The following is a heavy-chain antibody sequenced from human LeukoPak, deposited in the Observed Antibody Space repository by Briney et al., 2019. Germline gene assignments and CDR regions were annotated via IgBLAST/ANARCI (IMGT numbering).Heavy chain of an antibody. CDR2: IYYSGNT. D-gene: IGHD5-24*01. V-gene: IGHV4-39*07. CDR1: GGSISSSAYY. CDR3: ARKMATSGNYGMDV. J-gene: IGHJ6*02. Sequence: SETLSLTCTVSGGSISSSAYYWGWIRQPPGKGLEWIGSIYYSGNTYYNPSLKSRVTISVDTSKNQFSLRLSSVTAADTAVYYCARKMATSGNYGMDVWGQGTTVTVSS.